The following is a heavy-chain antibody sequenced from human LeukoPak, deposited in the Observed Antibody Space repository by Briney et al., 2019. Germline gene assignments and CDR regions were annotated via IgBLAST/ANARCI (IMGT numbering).Heavy chain of an antibody. CDR2: ISSSGSTI. Sequence: GGSLRLSCAASGFTFSDYYMSWIRQAPGKGLEWVSYISSSGSTIYYADSVKGRFTIPRDNAKNSLYLQMNSLRAEDTAVYYCARHGQCSSTSCYTYDFDYWGQGTLVTVSS. J-gene: IGHJ4*02. CDR1: GFTFSDYY. V-gene: IGHV3-11*01. D-gene: IGHD2-2*01. CDR3: ARHGQCSSTSCYTYDFDY.